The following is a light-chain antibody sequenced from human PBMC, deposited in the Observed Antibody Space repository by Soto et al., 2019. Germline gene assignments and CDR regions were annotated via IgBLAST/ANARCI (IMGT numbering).Light chain of an antibody. V-gene: IGKV1-9*01. CDR1: QGISSY. CDR2: AAS. J-gene: IGKJ4*01. Sequence: IQLTQSPSSLSASVGDRVTITCRASQGISSYLAWYQQQPGKAPKLLIYAASTLQSGVPSRFSGSGSGTDFTLTISSLQPEDFATYYCQQLNSYLLTLGGGTKVEIK. CDR3: QQLNSYLLT.